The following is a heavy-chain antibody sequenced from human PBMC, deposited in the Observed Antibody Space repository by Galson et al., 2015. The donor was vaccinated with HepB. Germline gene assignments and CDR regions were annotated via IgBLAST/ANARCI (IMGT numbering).Heavy chain of an antibody. CDR2: ISSSSSYI. V-gene: IGHV3-21*01. CDR1: GFTFSSHT. J-gene: IGHJ6*03. D-gene: IGHD3-3*01. CDR3: ARDLGHYDFWSGYYDYYYMDV. Sequence: SLRLSCAASGFTFSSHTMNWVRQAPGKGLEWVSSISSSSSYIYYAGSVKGRFTISRDSAKNPLYLQMNSLRAEDTAVYYCARDLGHYDFWSGYYDYYYMDVWGKGTTVTVSS.